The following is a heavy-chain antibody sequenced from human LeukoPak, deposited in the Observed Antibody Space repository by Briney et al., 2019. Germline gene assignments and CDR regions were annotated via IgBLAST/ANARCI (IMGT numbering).Heavy chain of an antibody. V-gene: IGHV1-2*02. CDR1: GYTFTVYY. Sequence: ASVKVSCKASGYTFTVYYMHWVRQAPGQGLEWMGWIDPNSGGTNYAQKFQGRVTMTRDTSISTAYMELSRLRSDDTAVYYCARSGWELLPLQYFDLWGRGTLVTVSS. CDR3: ARSGWELLPLQYFDL. J-gene: IGHJ2*01. CDR2: IDPNSGGT. D-gene: IGHD1-26*01.